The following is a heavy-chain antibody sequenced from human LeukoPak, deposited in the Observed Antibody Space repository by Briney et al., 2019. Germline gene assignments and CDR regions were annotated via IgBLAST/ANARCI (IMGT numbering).Heavy chain of an antibody. Sequence: SGTLSLTCTVSGGSISRSSYYWGWIRQPPGKGLAWIGSIYYSGSTYYNPSLKSRVTISVDTSKNQFSLKLSSVTAADTAVYYCARHRQYFDWLLNFDYWGQGTLVTVSS. CDR2: IYYSGST. CDR1: GGSISRSSYY. J-gene: IGHJ4*02. V-gene: IGHV4-39*01. CDR3: ARHRQYFDWLLNFDY. D-gene: IGHD3-9*01.